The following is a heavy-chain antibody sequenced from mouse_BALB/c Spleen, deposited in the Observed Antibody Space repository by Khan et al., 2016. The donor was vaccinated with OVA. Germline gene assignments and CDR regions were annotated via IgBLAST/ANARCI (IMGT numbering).Heavy chain of an antibody. CDR2: ISTYYGDV. V-gene: IGHV1S137*01. Sequence: QVQLKESGAELVRPGVSVKISCKGSGYTFTDFTMHWVKQSHAKSLEWIGVISTYYGDVTYNQKFKGKATMTVDKSSSTAYMELARLTSEDSAIYYGERRGGESRFAYWGQGTLVTVSA. CDR3: ERRGGESRFAY. J-gene: IGHJ3*01. CDR1: GYTFTDFT.